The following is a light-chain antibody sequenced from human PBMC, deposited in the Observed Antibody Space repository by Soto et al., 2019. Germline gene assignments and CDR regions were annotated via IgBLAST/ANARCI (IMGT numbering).Light chain of an antibody. CDR2: RNN. CDR1: SSNIGSNY. CDR3: AAWDDSLGGGL. V-gene: IGLV1-47*01. Sequence: QSVLTQPPSASGTPGQRVTISCSGSSSNIGSNYVYWYQQLPGTAPKLLIYRNNQRPSGVPDRYSGSKSGTSASLAISGLRSGDEADYYCAAWDDSLGGGLFGGGTKVTVL. J-gene: IGLJ3*02.